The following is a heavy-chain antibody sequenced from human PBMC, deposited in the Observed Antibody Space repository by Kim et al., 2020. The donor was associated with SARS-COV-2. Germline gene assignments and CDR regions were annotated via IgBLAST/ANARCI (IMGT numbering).Heavy chain of an antibody. Sequence: ASVKVSCKASGYTFTSYGISWVRQAPGQGLEWMGWISAYNGNTNYAQKLQGRVTMTTDTSTSTAYMELRSLRSDDTAVYYCARDLITMVRENWFDPWGQGTLVTVSS. D-gene: IGHD3-10*01. CDR1: GYTFTSYG. CDR3: ARDLITMVRENWFDP. J-gene: IGHJ5*02. CDR2: ISAYNGNT. V-gene: IGHV1-18*01.